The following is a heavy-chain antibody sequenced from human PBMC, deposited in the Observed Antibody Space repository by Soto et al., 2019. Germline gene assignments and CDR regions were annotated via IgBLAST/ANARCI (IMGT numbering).Heavy chain of an antibody. CDR3: AREGSYSSGWSRTWFDP. J-gene: IGHJ5*02. D-gene: IGHD6-19*01. Sequence: ASVKVSCKASGGTFSSYAISCVRQAPGQGLEWMGGIIPIFGTANYAQKFQGRVTITADESTSTAYMELSSLRSEDTAVYYCAREGSYSSGWSRTWFDPWXQGTLVTVSS. CDR1: GGTFSSYA. CDR2: IIPIFGTA. V-gene: IGHV1-69*13.